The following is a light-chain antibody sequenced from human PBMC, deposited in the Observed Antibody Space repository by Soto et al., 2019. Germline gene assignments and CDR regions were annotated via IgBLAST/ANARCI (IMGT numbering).Light chain of an antibody. Sequence: QSVLTQPPPASGTPGQTVNISCSGSTSNIGKTFVYWYQHFPGAAPKLLIYRNTLRPSGVPDRFSAYKSGTSTSLAISGLRSEDEADYYCASWDNNLSGYVFRTGTKVTVL. V-gene: IGLV1-47*01. CDR3: ASWDNNLSGYV. J-gene: IGLJ1*01. CDR1: TSNIGKTF. CDR2: RNT.